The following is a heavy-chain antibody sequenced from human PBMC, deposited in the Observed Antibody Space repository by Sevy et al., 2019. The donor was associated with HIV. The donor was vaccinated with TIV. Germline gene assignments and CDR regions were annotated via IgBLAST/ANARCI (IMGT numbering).Heavy chain of an antibody. Sequence: SETLSLTCTVSGGSISSYYWSWIRQPAGKGLEWIGRIYTSGSTNYNPSLKSRVTMSVDTSKNQFSLKLSSVTAADTAVYYCARDGACSGGSCYSHWGQGTLVTVSS. D-gene: IGHD2-15*01. CDR1: GGSISSYY. CDR3: ARDGACSGGSCYSH. CDR2: IYTSGST. V-gene: IGHV4-4*07. J-gene: IGHJ4*02.